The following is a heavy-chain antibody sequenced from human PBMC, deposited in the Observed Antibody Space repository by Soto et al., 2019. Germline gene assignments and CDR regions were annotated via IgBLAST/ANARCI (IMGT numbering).Heavy chain of an antibody. Sequence: PGGSLRLSCAASGFSFSIYAMTWVRQAPGKGLEWVSVISVSGGNTYYADSVKGRFTISRDTSEKTVYLQMNSLRAEDTAVYFCAKVKLPGALAESGMDVWGQGTTVTVYS. CDR2: ISVSGGNT. V-gene: IGHV3-23*01. J-gene: IGHJ6*02. CDR3: AKVKLPGALAESGMDV. CDR1: GFSFSIYA. D-gene: IGHD1-7*01.